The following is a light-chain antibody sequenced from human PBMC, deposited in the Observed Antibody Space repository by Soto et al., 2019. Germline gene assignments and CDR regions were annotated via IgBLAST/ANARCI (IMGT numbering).Light chain of an antibody. J-gene: IGLJ2*01. CDR2: DND. Sequence: QSVLTQPPSVSAAPGQKVTISCSGSSSNIGSNFGSWYQQLQGTAPKLLIYDNDKRPSGIPDRFSGSKSGTSATLGITGLQTGDEDDYYCGTWDSSLSAVVFGGGTKLTVL. CDR3: GTWDSSLSAVV. V-gene: IGLV1-51*01. CDR1: SSNIGSNF.